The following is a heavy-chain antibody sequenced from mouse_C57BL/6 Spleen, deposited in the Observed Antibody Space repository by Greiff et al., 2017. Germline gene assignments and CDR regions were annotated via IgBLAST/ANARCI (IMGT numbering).Heavy chain of an antibody. Sequence: VQLQQPGAELVKPGASVKLSCKASGYTFTSYWMQWVKQRPGQGLEWIGEIDPSDSYTNYNQKFKGKATLTVDTSSSTAYLQLSSLTSEDSAVYYCASEGDVYYFDYWGQGTTLTVSS. V-gene: IGHV1-50*01. CDR3: ASEGDVYYFDY. CDR1: GYTFTSYW. D-gene: IGHD3-3*01. J-gene: IGHJ2*01. CDR2: IDPSDSYT.